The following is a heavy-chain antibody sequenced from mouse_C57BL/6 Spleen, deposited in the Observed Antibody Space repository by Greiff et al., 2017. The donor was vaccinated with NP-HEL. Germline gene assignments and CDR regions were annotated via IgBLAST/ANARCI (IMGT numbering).Heavy chain of an antibody. Sequence: QVQLQESGPGLVQPSQSLSITCTVSGFSLTSYGVHWVRQSPGKGLEWLGVIWSGGSTDYNAAFISRLSISKDNSKSQVFFKMNSLQADDTAIYYCARKGPDSSGYVGAMDYWGQGTSVTVSS. V-gene: IGHV2-2*01. CDR3: ARKGPDSSGYVGAMDY. D-gene: IGHD3-2*02. J-gene: IGHJ4*01. CDR1: GFSLTSYG. CDR2: IWSGGST.